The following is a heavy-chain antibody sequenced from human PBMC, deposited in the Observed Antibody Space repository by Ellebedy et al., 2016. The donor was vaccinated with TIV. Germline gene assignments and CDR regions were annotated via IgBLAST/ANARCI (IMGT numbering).Heavy chain of an antibody. V-gene: IGHV3-9*01. CDR3: VGFGVFNL. CDR2: ISWNSGSI. D-gene: IGHD3-3*01. CDR1: GFTFDDYA. Sequence: SLKISCAASGFTFDDYAMHWVRPAPGKGLEWVSGISWNSGSIGYADSVKGRFTISRENAKNALFLQMDGLRVDYSAVYYCVGFGVFNLWGQGAPVTVSS. J-gene: IGHJ5*02.